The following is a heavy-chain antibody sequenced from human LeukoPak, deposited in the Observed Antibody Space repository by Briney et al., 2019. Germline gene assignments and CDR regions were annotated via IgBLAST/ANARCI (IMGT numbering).Heavy chain of an antibody. Sequence: ASVKVSCKASGYTFTSYDINWVRQATGQGLEWMGWMNPNSGNTGYAQKFQGRVTMTRNTSISTAYMELSSLRSEDTAVYYCARMGDSSPYYYYGMDVWGQGTTVTVSS. V-gene: IGHV1-8*01. CDR3: ARMGDSSPYYYYGMDV. D-gene: IGHD2-21*02. J-gene: IGHJ6*02. CDR1: GYTFTSYD. CDR2: MNPNSGNT.